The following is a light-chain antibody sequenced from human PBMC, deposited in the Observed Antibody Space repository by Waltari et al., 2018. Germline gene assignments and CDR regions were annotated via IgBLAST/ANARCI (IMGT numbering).Light chain of an antibody. CDR3: QQYYSLPT. CDR2: WSS. CDR1: QSVLYRSNNKHS. J-gene: IGKJ4*01. Sequence: DIVMTPSPDSLAVSLGERATINCKSSQSVLYRSNNKHSVAWYQQKPGQSPKLLIYWSSTRESGVPDRFSGGGSGTDFTLTISSLQAGDVAIYYCQQYYSLPTFGGGTKVEI. V-gene: IGKV4-1*01.